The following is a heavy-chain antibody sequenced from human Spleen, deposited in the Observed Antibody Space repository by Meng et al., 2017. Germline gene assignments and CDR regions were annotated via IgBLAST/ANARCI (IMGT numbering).Heavy chain of an antibody. Sequence: QVQWGQSGAEVKEPGASVKVSCKASGGTFSSYAISWVRQAPGQGLEWMGGIIPIFGTANYAQKFQGRVTITADESTSTAYMELSSLRSEDTAVYYCARGLYDSSGIFDYWGQGTLAPPPQ. V-gene: IGHV1-69*01. CDR2: IIPIFGTA. J-gene: IGHJ4*02. CDR1: GGTFSSYA. CDR3: ARGLYDSSGIFDY. D-gene: IGHD3-22*01.